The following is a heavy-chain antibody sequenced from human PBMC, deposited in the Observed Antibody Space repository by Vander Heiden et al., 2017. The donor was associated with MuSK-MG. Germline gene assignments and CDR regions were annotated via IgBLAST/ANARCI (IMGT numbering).Heavy chain of an antibody. J-gene: IGHJ2*01. CDR3: ALPSGVLGVSRPYTNWYFDL. V-gene: IGHV4-39*01. CDR1: GGSISSSSYY. D-gene: IGHD3-10*01. CDR2: IYYSGSN. Sequence: QLQLQESGPGLVKPSETLSLTCTVSGGSISSSSYYWGWIRQPPGKGLEWIGSIYYSGSNYYNPSIKRRVTIAVDTSKNQFSLKRSSVTAAETAVYYCALPSGVLGVSRPYTNWYFDLWGRGTLVTVSS.